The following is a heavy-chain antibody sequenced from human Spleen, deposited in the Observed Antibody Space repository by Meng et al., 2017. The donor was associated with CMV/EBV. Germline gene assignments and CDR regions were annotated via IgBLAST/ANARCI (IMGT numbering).Heavy chain of an antibody. V-gene: IGHV4-34*01. CDR3: ATGRRLIGTTYYYKGMDV. D-gene: IGHD5-12*01. CDR2: INHRGTT. CDR1: GGSFSDYY. J-gene: IGHJ6*02. Sequence: GSLRLSCAVHGGSFSDYYWSWIRQPPGRGLECIGEINHRGTTNYNPSLKSRVTISVDTSKNQFSLKLSSVTAADTAVYYRATGRRLIGTTYYYKGMDVWGQGTAVTVSS.